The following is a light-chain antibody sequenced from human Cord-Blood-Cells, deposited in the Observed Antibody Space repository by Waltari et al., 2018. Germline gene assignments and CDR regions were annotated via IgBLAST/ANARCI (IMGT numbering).Light chain of an antibody. CDR1: SGSIASNY. CDR3: QSYDSSNWV. V-gene: IGLV6-57*01. J-gene: IGLJ3*02. Sequence: NFMLTQPPSVSESPGKTVTISCTRSSGSIASNYVQWYQQRPGSPPTTVIYEDNQRPSGVPDRFSGSIDSSSNSASLTISGLKTEDEADYYCQSYDSSNWVFGGGTKLTVL. CDR2: EDN.